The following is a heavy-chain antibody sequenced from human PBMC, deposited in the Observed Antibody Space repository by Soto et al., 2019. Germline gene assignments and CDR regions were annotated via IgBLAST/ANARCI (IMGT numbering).Heavy chain of an antibody. CDR1: GCPIKRGGYF. CDR3: ARSDWGY. D-gene: IGHD3-16*01. V-gene: IGHV4-31*03. Sequence: VPLQGAGPGPGEASPTLFLPFTFSGCPIKRGGYFWGWIRQHPGKGLEWIGYIYYSGSTYYNPSLKSRVTISVDTSKNQFSLKLSSVTAADTAVYYCARSDWGYWGQGTLVTVSS. J-gene: IGHJ4*02. CDR2: IYYSGST.